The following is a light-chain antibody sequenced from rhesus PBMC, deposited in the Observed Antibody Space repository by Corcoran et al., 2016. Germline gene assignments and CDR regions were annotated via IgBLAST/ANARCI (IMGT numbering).Light chain of an antibody. CDR1: QGISDY. CDR2: AAS. V-gene: IGKV1-36*02. J-gene: IGKJ3*01. Sequence: DIQMTQSPSSLSASVGDRVTITCRASQGISDYLSWYQQQPGKAPKRLIYAASRLESGVPSRISGIGSGTEFTLYISSLQPEDFSAYYCLQGYSTPFTFGPGTKLDIK. CDR3: LQGYSTPFT.